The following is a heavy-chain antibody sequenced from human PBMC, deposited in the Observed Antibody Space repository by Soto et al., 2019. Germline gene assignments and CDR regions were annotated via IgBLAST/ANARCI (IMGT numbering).Heavy chain of an antibody. V-gene: IGHV3-30*18. CDR2: IAYDGSNK. CDR3: LKRGRYGEYVGYYYTAMDV. J-gene: IGHJ6*02. CDR1: GVTFSSYG. Sequence: PGGSLRLSCAASGVTFSSYGMHWVRRAPGKGLEWVAVIAYDGSNKYYADSVKGRFTISRDNSKNTLYLQMNSLRADDTAVYYCLKRGRYGEYVGYYYTAMDVWGQGTTVTVS. D-gene: IGHD4-17*01.